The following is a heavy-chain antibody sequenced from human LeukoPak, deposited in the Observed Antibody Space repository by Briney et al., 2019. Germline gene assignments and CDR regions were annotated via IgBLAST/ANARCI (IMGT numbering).Heavy chain of an antibody. CDR1: GFTFSSYS. Sequence: GGSLRLSCAASGFTFSSYSMNWVRQAPGKGLEWVSSISSSSSYIYYADSVKGRFTISRDNAKNSLYLQMNSLRAEDTAVYYCAKDNILTYYYGSGRVDYWGQGTLVTVSS. V-gene: IGHV3-21*01. J-gene: IGHJ4*02. CDR3: AKDNILTYYYGSGRVDY. CDR2: ISSSSSYI. D-gene: IGHD3-10*01.